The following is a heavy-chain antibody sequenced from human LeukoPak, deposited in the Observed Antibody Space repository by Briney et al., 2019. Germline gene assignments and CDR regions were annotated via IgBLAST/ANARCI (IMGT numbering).Heavy chain of an antibody. D-gene: IGHD3-22*01. CDR3: ARGYYDSSGYYFPY. V-gene: IGHV4-59*08. CDR1: GDSISRYY. J-gene: IGHJ4*02. CDR2: IHYTGDT. Sequence: SETLSLTCSVSGDSISRYYWSWIRQPPGRGLEYIGYIHYTGDTNYNPSLKSRVTISVDTSKKQFSLKLSSVTAADTAVYYCARGYYDSSGYYFPYWGQGTLVTVSS.